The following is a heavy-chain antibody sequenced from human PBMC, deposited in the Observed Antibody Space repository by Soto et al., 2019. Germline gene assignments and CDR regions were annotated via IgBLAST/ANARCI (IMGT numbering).Heavy chain of an antibody. V-gene: IGHV3-30-3*01. CDR2: ISYDGNNK. D-gene: IGHD3-16*01. CDR3: ARGGVSRRPSRFFHF. Sequence: GGSLRLSCAASGFTFSNYAMHWVRQAPGKGLEWVTDISYDGNNKYYADSVKGRFTISRDNSKNTLYLQMNNLRTQDTAVYYCARGGVSRRPSRFFHFRCQGPLVTVSS. CDR1: GFTFSNYA. J-gene: IGHJ4*02.